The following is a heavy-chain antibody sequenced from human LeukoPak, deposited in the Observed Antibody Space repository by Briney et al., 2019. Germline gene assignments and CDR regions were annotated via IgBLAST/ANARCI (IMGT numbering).Heavy chain of an antibody. Sequence: PGGSLRLSCAASGFTVSSNYMSWVRQAPGKGLEWVSAISGSGGSTYYADSVKGRFTISRDNSKNTLYLQMNSLRAEDTAVYYCAKGSLVLRYFDWLPWDAFDIWGQGTMVTVSS. CDR1: GFTVSSNY. D-gene: IGHD3-9*01. V-gene: IGHV3-23*01. J-gene: IGHJ3*02. CDR3: AKGSLVLRYFDWLPWDAFDI. CDR2: ISGSGGST.